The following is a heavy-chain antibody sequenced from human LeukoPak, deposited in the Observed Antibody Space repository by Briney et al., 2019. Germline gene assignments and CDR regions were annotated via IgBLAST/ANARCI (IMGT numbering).Heavy chain of an antibody. CDR3: AKESQLVPLYYFDY. CDR2: ISYDGSNK. Sequence: GGSLRLSCAASGFTFSSYGMHWVRQAPGKGLEWVAVISYDGSNKYYADSVKGRFTISRGNSKNTLYLQMNSLRAEDTAVYYCAKESQLVPLYYFDYWGQGTLVTVSS. CDR1: GFTFSSYG. V-gene: IGHV3-30*18. D-gene: IGHD6-6*01. J-gene: IGHJ4*02.